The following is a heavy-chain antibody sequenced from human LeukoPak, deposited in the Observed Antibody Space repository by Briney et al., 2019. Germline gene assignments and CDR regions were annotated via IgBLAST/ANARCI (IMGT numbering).Heavy chain of an antibody. J-gene: IGHJ6*03. CDR2: ISSSSSYI. Sequence: PGGSLRLSCAASGFTFSSYSMNWVRQAPGKGLEWVPSISSSSSYIYYADSVKGRFTISRDNAKNSLYLQMNSLRAEDTAVYYCARDLEGFWSGSPMDVWGKGTTVTVSS. CDR1: GFTFSSYS. D-gene: IGHD3-3*01. V-gene: IGHV3-21*01. CDR3: ARDLEGFWSGSPMDV.